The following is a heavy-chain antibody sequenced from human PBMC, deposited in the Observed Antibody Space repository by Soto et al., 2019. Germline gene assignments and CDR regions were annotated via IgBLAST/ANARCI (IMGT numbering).Heavy chain of an antibody. Sequence: QVQLVQSGAEVKKPGASVKVSCKASGYTFTSYDINWVRQATGQGLEWMGWMNPNSGNTGYAQKFQGRVTMTRNTSISTQDMELSRLRSEGTASDYGVRVAPIYPLRFVAWFREEDGSDVWGQGTTVTDTS. CDR2: MNPNSGNT. V-gene: IGHV1-8*01. D-gene: IGHD3-3*01. CDR1: GYTFTSYD. J-gene: IGHJ6*02. CDR3: VRVAPIYPLRFVAWFREEDGSDV.